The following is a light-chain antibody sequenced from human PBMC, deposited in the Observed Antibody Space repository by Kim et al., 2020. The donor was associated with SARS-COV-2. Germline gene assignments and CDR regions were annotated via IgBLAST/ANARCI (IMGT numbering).Light chain of an antibody. Sequence: DIQLTQSPSFLSASVGDRVTITCRASQGISSYLAWYQQKPGKAPKLLIYAASTLQSGVPSRFSGSGSGTEFTLTISSLQHEDFATYYCQQLNSYPRLTFGGGTKVDIK. V-gene: IGKV1-9*01. J-gene: IGKJ4*01. CDR1: QGISSY. CDR3: QQLNSYPRLT. CDR2: AAS.